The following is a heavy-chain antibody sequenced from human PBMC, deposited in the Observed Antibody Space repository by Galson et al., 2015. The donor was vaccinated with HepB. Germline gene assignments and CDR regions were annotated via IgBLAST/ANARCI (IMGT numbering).Heavy chain of an antibody. CDR3: ARAKEGRGYFDY. Sequence: SLRLSCAASGFTFSPYGMTWVRQAPGKGLEWVSTIGSGDHKFYPDSLKGRFTISRDNDKNSVYLQMTGLSAEDTAVYYCARAKEGRGYFDYWGQGPLVTVSS. CDR2: IGSGDHK. V-gene: IGHV3-21*04. D-gene: IGHD3-10*01. CDR1: GFTFSPYG. J-gene: IGHJ4*02.